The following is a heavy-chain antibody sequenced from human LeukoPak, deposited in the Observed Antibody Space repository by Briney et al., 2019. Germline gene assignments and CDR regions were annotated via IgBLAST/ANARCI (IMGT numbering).Heavy chain of an antibody. CDR1: GGSISSYY. Sequence: SETLSLTCTVSGGSISSYYWSWIRQPPGKGLEWIGYIYHSGSTYYNPSLKSRVTISVDTSKNQFSLKLSSVTAADTAVYYCAREAYCSGGTCSLNWFDPWGQGTLVTVSS. D-gene: IGHD2-15*01. CDR2: IYHSGST. V-gene: IGHV4-59*04. J-gene: IGHJ5*02. CDR3: AREAYCSGGTCSLNWFDP.